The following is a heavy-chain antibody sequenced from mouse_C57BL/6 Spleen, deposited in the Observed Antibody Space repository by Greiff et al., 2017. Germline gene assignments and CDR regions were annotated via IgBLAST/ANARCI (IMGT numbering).Heavy chain of an antibody. CDR1: GFTFSSYG. Sequence: VQLKESGGDLVKPGGSLKLSCAASGFTFSSYGMSWVRQTPDKRLEWVATISSGGSYTYYPDSVKGRFTISRDKAKNTLYLQMSSLKSEDTAMYYCARQDYYGSSYEYFDYWGQGTTLTVSS. CDR3: ARQDYYGSSYEYFDY. V-gene: IGHV5-6*01. CDR2: ISSGGSYT. D-gene: IGHD1-1*01. J-gene: IGHJ2*01.